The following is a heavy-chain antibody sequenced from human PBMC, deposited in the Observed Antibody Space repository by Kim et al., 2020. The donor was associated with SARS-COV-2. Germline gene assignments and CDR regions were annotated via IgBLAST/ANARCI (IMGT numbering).Heavy chain of an antibody. Sequence: GGSLRLSCAASGFTFGDYAMHWVRQAPGKGLEWVSGISWNSGSIGYADSVKGRFTISRDNAKNSLYLQMNSLRAEDTALYYCAKDRVYSSGWSAFDIWGQGTMVTVSS. CDR1: GFTFGDYA. CDR3: AKDRVYSSGWSAFDI. V-gene: IGHV3-9*01. CDR2: ISWNSGSI. D-gene: IGHD6-19*01. J-gene: IGHJ3*02.